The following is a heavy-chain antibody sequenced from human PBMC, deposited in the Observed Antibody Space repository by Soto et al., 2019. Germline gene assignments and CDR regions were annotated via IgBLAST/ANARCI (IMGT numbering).Heavy chain of an antibody. CDR1: GGSIRSSS. CDR2: LYKSGGT. CDR3: ARDASGASGERLSD. V-gene: IGHV4-4*07. Sequence: QVQLQESGPGLVKPSETLSVICTVSGGSIRSSSWNWIRQSAEKGLEWIGRLYKSGGTAYSPSLNSRVTISVDTSKNQFSLKLNSLSAADTATYYCARDASGASGERLSDWGQGTLVTVSS. D-gene: IGHD3-10*01. J-gene: IGHJ4*02.